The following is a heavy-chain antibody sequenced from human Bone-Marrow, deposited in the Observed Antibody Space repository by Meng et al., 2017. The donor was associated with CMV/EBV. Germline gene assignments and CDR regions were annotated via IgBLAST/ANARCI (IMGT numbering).Heavy chain of an antibody. V-gene: IGHV6-1*01. Sequence: SQTLSLTCAISGDSVSSNSAAWNWIRQSPSRGLEWLGRTYYRSKWYNDYAVSVKSRITINPDTSKNQFSLQLNSVTPEDTAVYYCAVRVHCSSTSCYTHLYYYYYGMDVWGQGTTVTVSS. CDR2: TYYRSKWYN. D-gene: IGHD2-2*02. CDR3: AVRVHCSSTSCYTHLYYYYYGMDV. J-gene: IGHJ6*02. CDR1: GDSVSSNSAA.